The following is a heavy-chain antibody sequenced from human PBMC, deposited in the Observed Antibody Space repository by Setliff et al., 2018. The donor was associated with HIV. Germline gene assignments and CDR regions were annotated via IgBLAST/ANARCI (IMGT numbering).Heavy chain of an antibody. CDR1: GYIFSDYY. CDR2: INPNSGDT. CDR3: GREVVIAAIGSLDL. D-gene: IGHD3-22*01. J-gene: IGHJ4*02. V-gene: IGHV1-2*02. Sequence: SVKVSCKAYGYIFSDYYIHWVRQAPGQGLEWMGWINPNSGDTKYSERFQGRVTMTRDTSMGAIFMELRSLTSADTAVYYCGREVVIAAIGSLDLWGQGTLVTVSS.